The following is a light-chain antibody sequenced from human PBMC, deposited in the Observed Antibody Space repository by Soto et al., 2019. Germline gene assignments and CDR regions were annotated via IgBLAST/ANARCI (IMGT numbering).Light chain of an antibody. CDR1: MSIVNY. CDR3: QQSYSTPYS. CDR2: LTY. Sequence: DIQMTQSPSSLSASVGGRVTITCRASMSIVNYLNWYQQKPESAPKLLIYLTYSLQSVVPSRVSGSGSGTGFALTISSLQPEDFATYYGQQSYSTPYSFGQGTKLYIK. V-gene: IGKV1-39*01. J-gene: IGKJ2*01.